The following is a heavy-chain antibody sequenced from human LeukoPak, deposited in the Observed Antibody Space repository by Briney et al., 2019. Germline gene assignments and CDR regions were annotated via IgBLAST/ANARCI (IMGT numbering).Heavy chain of an antibody. CDR3: ARADGDYVPLFDY. CDR1: GGSISSYY. J-gene: IGHJ4*02. Sequence: PSETLSLTCTVSGGSISSYYWSWHRQPPGKGLEWRGYIYYSGSTNYNPSLKSRVTISVDTSKNQFSLKLSSVTAADTAVYYCARADGDYVPLFDYWGQGTLVTVSS. CDR2: IYYSGST. V-gene: IGHV4-59*01. D-gene: IGHD4-17*01.